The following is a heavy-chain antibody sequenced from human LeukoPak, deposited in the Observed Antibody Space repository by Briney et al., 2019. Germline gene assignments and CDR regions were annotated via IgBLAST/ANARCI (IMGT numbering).Heavy chain of an antibody. CDR2: IYYSGST. V-gene: IGHV4-59*12. D-gene: IGHD5-18*01. CDR3: ARIRRIQLWSSQYYFDY. J-gene: IGHJ4*02. Sequence: SETLSLTCTVSGGSISSYYWSWIRQPPGKRLEWIGYIYYSGSTNYSPSLKSRVTISVDTSKNQFSLKLSSVTAADTAVYYCARIRRIQLWSSQYYFDYWGQGTLVTVSS. CDR1: GGSISSYY.